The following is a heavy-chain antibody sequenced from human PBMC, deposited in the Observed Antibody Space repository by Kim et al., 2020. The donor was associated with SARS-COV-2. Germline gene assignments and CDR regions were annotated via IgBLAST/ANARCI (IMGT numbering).Heavy chain of an antibody. Sequence: GGSLRLSCAASGFTFSSYGMHWVRQAPGKGLEWVAVISYDGSNKYYADSVKGRFTISRDNSKNTLYLQMNSLRAEDTAVYYCAKDFRSWYVGDFDYWGQGTLVTVSS. CDR2: ISYDGSNK. V-gene: IGHV3-30*18. D-gene: IGHD6-13*01. CDR3: AKDFRSWYVGDFDY. CDR1: GFTFSSYG. J-gene: IGHJ4*02.